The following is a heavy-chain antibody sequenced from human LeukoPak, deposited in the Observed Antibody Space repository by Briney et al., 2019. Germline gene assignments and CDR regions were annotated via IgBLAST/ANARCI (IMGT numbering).Heavy chain of an antibody. Sequence: SETLSLTCTVSGVSISSSNSYWGWIRPPPGKGPEWIGSIYYSGDTYYNASLKSQVSISIDTSKNQFSLKLTSVTAADTAVYYCARQTGSGLFILPGGQGTLVTVSS. V-gene: IGHV4-39*01. J-gene: IGHJ4*02. CDR2: IYYSGDT. CDR3: ARQTGSGLFILP. D-gene: IGHD3/OR15-3a*01. CDR1: GVSISSSNSY.